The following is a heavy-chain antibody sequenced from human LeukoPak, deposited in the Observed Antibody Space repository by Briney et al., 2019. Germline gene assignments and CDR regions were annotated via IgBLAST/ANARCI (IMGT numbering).Heavy chain of an antibody. CDR3: ARDTAYFRFDY. Sequence: PGGSLRLSCAVSGFTFSSSWMSWVRQAPGKGLEWVANIKQDGSEKYYVDSVKGRFTISRDNAKNSLYLQMNSLRLEDTAVYYCARDTAYFRFDYWGQGTLVIVSS. CDR2: IKQDGSEK. J-gene: IGHJ4*02. CDR1: GFTFSSSW. D-gene: IGHD2/OR15-2a*01. V-gene: IGHV3-7*01.